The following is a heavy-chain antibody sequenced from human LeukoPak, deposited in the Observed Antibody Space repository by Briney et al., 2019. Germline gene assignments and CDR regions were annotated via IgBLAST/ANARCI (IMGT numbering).Heavy chain of an antibody. V-gene: IGHV6-1*01. CDR1: GDSVSSNSAA. Sequence: SQTLSLTCAISGDSVSSNSAAWSWIRQSPSRGLEWLGRKYYRSNWYNDYAVFVKSRITINPDTSKNQFFLQLNSLTPEDTAVYYCARGAVGQHRSKGDAFDIWGQGTMVAVSS. CDR2: KYYRSNWYN. D-gene: IGHD1-1*01. J-gene: IGHJ3*02. CDR3: ARGAVGQHRSKGDAFDI.